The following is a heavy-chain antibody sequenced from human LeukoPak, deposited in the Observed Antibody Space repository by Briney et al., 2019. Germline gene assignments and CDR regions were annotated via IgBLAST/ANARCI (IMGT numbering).Heavy chain of an antibody. V-gene: IGHV4-34*01. J-gene: IGHJ6*02. CDR3: ARLPDDYYYYGMDV. CDR2: INHSGST. CDR1: GGSFSGYY. Sequence: PSETLSLTCAVYGGSFSGYYWSWIRQPPGKGLEWIGEINHSGSTNYNPSLKSRVTISVDTSKNQFSLKLSSVTAADTAVYYCARLPDDYYYYGMDVWGQGTTVTVSS.